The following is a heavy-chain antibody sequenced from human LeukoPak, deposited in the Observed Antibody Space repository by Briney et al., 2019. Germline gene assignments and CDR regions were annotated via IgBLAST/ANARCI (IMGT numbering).Heavy chain of an antibody. CDR2: ISGYNGNT. CDR1: GYSFTSYG. V-gene: IGHV1-18*01. J-gene: IGHJ4*02. CDR3: VRDTFRVTTPFDY. Sequence: GASVKVSCKASGYSFTSYGISWVRQAPGQGLEWMGWISGYNGNTNYAEKLQDRVTMTTDTSTSTAYMEPRSLRSDDTAVYYCVRDTFRVTTPFDYWGQGTLVTVSS. D-gene: IGHD4-11*01.